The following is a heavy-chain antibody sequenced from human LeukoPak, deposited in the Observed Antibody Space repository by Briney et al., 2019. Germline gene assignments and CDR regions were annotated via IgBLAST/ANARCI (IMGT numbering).Heavy chain of an antibody. CDR1: GFSLGTRGVG. D-gene: IGHD3-10*01. Sequence: ESGPTLVKPPQTLTLTCTFSGFSLGTRGVGVGWIRQPPGKALEWLSLIYWDDDKRYSPSLKSRLTITKDTSKNQVVLTMTNMDPVDTATYYCAHRRWRVRGGEKVLYYFDYWGQGTLVTVSS. J-gene: IGHJ4*02. CDR2: IYWDDDK. V-gene: IGHV2-5*02. CDR3: AHRRWRVRGGEKVLYYFDY.